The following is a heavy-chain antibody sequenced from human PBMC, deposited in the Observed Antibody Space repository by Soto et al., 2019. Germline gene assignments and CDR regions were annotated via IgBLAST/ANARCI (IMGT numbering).Heavy chain of an antibody. CDR2: INPNSGGT. D-gene: IGHD3-10*01. J-gene: IGHJ5*02. Sequence: GASVKVSCKASGYTFTGYYIHWVRQAPGQGLEGMGWINPNSGGTNYAQKFQGRVNMTRNTSISTAYMELSRLRSDDTAVFYCARPQGEGYIVSSWFDPWGQGTLVTVSS. CDR3: ARPQGEGYIVSSWFDP. CDR1: GYTFTGYY. V-gene: IGHV1-2*02.